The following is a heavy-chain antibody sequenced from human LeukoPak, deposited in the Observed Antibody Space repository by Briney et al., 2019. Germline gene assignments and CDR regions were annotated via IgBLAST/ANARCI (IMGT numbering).Heavy chain of an antibody. J-gene: IGHJ6*02. CDR3: ARQGTVTTYYYYYYGMDV. Sequence: SETLSLTCTVSGGSISSSSYYWGWIRQPPGKGLEWIGSIYYSGSAYYNPSLKSRVTISVDTSKNQFSLKLSSVTAADTAVYYCARQGTVTTYYYYYYGMDVWGQGTTVTVSS. CDR2: IYYSGSA. V-gene: IGHV4-39*01. D-gene: IGHD4-17*01. CDR1: GGSISSSSYY.